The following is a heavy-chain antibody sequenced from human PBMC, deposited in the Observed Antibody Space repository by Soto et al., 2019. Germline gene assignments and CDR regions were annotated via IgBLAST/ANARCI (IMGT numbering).Heavy chain of an antibody. J-gene: IGHJ5*02. CDR3: ARDMYTTYGNYFDL. D-gene: IGHD2-2*02. CDR2: ITSSGGNA. Sequence: QVQLVESGGGLVKPGGSLRLSCAASGFSFKDYYMTWMRQTPEKGLEWISTITSSGGNAYYAASVKGRVTISRDNAHNSLYLQMSGLRAEETALYYCARDMYTTYGNYFDLWGQGHLVTVSS. CDR1: GFSFKDYY. V-gene: IGHV3-11*01.